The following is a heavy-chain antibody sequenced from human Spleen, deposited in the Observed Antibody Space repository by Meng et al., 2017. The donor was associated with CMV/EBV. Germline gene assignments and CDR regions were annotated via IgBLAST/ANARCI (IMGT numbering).Heavy chain of an antibody. CDR2: IYYSGST. Sequence: SCTVSGGSISSYYWSWIRQPPGKGLEWIGSIYYSGSTYYNPSLKSRVTISVDTSKNQFSLKLSSVTAADTAVYYCARHFRPAAPFDYWGQGTLVTVSS. J-gene: IGHJ4*02. CDR3: ARHFRPAAPFDY. D-gene: IGHD2-2*01. CDR1: GGSISSYY. V-gene: IGHV4-59*05.